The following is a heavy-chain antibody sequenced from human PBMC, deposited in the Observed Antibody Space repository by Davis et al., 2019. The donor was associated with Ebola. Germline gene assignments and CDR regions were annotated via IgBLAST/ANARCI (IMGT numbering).Heavy chain of an antibody. J-gene: IGHJ5*02. D-gene: IGHD6-6*01. CDR3: ARGRLVVWLVPRGWFDP. CDR2: IYYSGST. Sequence: GSLRLSCTVSGGSIISSSYYWGWIRQPPGKGLEWIGSIYYSGSTYYNPSLKSRVTISVDTSKNQFSLKLSSVTAADTAVYYCARGRLVVWLVPRGWFDPWGQGTLVTVSS. V-gene: IGHV4-39*01. CDR1: GGSIISSSYY.